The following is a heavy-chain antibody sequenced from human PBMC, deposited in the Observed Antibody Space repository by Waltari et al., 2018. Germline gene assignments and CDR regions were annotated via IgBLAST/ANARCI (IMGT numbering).Heavy chain of an antibody. CDR1: GGSISSYS. J-gene: IGHJ6*03. Sequence: QVQLQESVPGLVKPSETLSLACTVHGGSISSYSWSCLRQPAGQGLEWIGRINTSGSTNYNPSLKSRVTMSVDTSKNQFSLKLSSVTAADTAVYYCARGDFWSGYSQYYYYYYMDVWGKGTTVTVSS. V-gene: IGHV4-4*07. CDR3: ARGDFWSGYSQYYYYYYMDV. D-gene: IGHD3-3*01. CDR2: INTSGST.